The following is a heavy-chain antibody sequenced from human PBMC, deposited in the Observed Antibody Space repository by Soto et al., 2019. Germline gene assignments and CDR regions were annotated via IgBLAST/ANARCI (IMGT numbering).Heavy chain of an antibody. CDR1: GYTFTGYY. D-gene: IGHD3-16*01. J-gene: IGHJ6*03. CDR3: ARGGLGVSNYYYYYMDV. Sequence: QVQLVQSGAEVKKPGASVKVSCKASGYTFTGYYMHWVRQAPGQGLEWMGWINPNSGGTNYAQKFQGWVTMTRDTSISTAYRELSRLRSDDTAVYYCARGGLGVSNYYYYYMDVWGKGTTVTVSS. CDR2: INPNSGGT. V-gene: IGHV1-2*04.